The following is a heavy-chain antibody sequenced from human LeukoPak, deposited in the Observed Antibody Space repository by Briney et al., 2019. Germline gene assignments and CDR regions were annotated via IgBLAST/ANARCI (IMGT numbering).Heavy chain of an antibody. D-gene: IGHD4-17*01. CDR3: ARDGDFEKPFFDY. CDR1: GFTFSTYG. Sequence: GGSLRLSCAASGFTFSTYGMNWVRQAPGKGLEWVAVIWYDGSKKYYADSVKGRFTISRDNSKNTLYLRMNSLRAEDTAVYYCARDGDFEKPFFDYWGQGTLVTVSS. J-gene: IGHJ4*02. CDR2: IWYDGSKK. V-gene: IGHV3-33*01.